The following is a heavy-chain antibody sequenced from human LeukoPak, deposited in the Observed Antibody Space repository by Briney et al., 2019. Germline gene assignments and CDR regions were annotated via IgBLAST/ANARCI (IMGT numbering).Heavy chain of an antibody. CDR1: GFTFSDYY. V-gene: IGHV3-11*01. CDR3: ARDPPKSSSWTYFDY. Sequence: GGSLRLSCAASGFTFSDYYMSWIRQAPGKGLEWVSYISSSGSTIYYADSVKGRFTISRDSAKNSLYLQMNSLRAEDTAVYYCARDPPKSSSWTYFDYWGQGTLVTVSS. J-gene: IGHJ4*02. D-gene: IGHD6-13*01. CDR2: ISSSGSTI.